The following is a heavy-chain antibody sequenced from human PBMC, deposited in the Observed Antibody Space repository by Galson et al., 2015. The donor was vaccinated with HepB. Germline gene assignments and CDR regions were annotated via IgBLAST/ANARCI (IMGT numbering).Heavy chain of an antibody. CDR1: GYTFTGHY. D-gene: IGHD2-2*01. CDR3: TRVGVDCSSTNCYFWFDP. J-gene: IGHJ5*02. V-gene: IGHV1-2*06. CDR2: INPKSGVT. Sequence: SVKVSCKASGYTFTGHYMHWVRQAPGQGPQWMGRINPKSGVTNYAQKFQGRVTMTRDTSISTAYMELSRLRSDDTAVYYCTRVGVDCSSTNCYFWFDPWGQGTLVTVSS.